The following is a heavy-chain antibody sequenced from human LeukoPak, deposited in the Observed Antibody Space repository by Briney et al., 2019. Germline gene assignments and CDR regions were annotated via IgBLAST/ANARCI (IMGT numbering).Heavy chain of an antibody. V-gene: IGHV1-8*01. J-gene: IGHJ5*02. CDR3: ARVGNENWFDP. CDR2: MNPNSGNT. CDR1: GYSFTSYD. Sequence: ASVKVSLKASGYSFTSYDINWVRQATGQGLEWMGWMNPNSGNTGYAQKFQGRVTMTRNTSMSTAYMELSSLRSEDTAVYYCARVGNENWFDPWGQGTLVTVSS. D-gene: IGHD1-1*01.